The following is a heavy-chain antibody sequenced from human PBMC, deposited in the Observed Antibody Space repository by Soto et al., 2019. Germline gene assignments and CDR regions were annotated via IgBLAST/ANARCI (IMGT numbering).Heavy chain of an antibody. Sequence: EVQVVESGGGLVQPGGSLRLSCAASGLTFSSYSMNWIRQAPGKGLEWVSYISSSSNTIYYADSVKGRFTIFRDNAKNSLYLQMNRLRDEDTAVYYCASEVGRWYFAVWGRGTLVTVSS. CDR3: ASEVGRWYFAV. D-gene: IGHD1-26*01. J-gene: IGHJ2*01. CDR2: ISSSSNTI. V-gene: IGHV3-48*02. CDR1: GLTFSSYS.